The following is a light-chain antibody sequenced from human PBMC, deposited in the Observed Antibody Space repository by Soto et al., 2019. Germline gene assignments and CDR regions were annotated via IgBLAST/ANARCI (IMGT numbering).Light chain of an antibody. CDR3: CSYESTNTLV. CDR1: SSDVGGYNY. Sequence: QSALTQPRSVSGSPGQSVTISCTGTSSDVGGYNYVSWYQQHPGKAPKLMIYDVSTRPSGVSNRFSGSKSGNTASLTISGLQAEDEADYYCCSYESTNTLVLGGGTKVTVL. CDR2: DVS. V-gene: IGLV2-11*01. J-gene: IGLJ2*01.